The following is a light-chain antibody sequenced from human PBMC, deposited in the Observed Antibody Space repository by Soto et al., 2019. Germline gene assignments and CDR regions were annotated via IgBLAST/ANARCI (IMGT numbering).Light chain of an antibody. CDR2: EVN. J-gene: IGLJ1*01. CDR3: SSYTRSSTYV. V-gene: IGLV2-18*02. Sequence: QSALTQPPSVSGSPGQSVIISCTGTSSDVGTYNRVSWYQQPPGTAPKLMIFEVNNRPAGVPDRFSGSKSGNTASLTISGLQAEDEAVYYCSSYTRSSTYVFGTGTKLTVL. CDR1: SSDVGTYNR.